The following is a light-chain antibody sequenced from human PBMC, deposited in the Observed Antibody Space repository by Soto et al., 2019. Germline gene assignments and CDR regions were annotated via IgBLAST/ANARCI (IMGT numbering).Light chain of an antibody. V-gene: IGLV1-40*01. J-gene: IGLJ3*02. CDR2: GNS. CDR1: SSNIGAGYD. CDR3: QSYDSSLSGCV. Sequence: QAVVTQPPSVTGAPGQRVTISCTGSSSNIGAGYDVHWYQQLPGTAPKLLIYGNSNRPSGVPDRFSGSKSGTSASLAITGLQAEDGAYYYCQSYDSSLSGCVFGGGTKLTVL.